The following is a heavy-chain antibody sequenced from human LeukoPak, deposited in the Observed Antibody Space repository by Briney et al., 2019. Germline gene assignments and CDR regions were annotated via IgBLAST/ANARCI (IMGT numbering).Heavy chain of an antibody. D-gene: IGHD2-2*01. CDR1: GFIFGDYA. V-gene: IGHV3-49*03. CDR2: IRSKAYGGTT. J-gene: IGHJ4*02. CDR3: ARDPPLGSCSTISCPHLDY. Sequence: QPGRSLRLSCTASGFIFGDYAMSWFRQAPGKGLEWIGFIRSKAYGGTTEYAASVKGRFTLSRDDSKSIAYLQMNSLRAEDTAVYYCARDPPLGSCSTISCPHLDYWGQGTLVTVSS.